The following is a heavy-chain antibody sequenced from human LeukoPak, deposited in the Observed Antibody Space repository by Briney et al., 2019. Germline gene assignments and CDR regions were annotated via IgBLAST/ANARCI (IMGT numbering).Heavy chain of an antibody. CDR1: GFTFDDYA. J-gene: IGHJ6*03. CDR3: AKDFAGTYYYYMDV. Sequence: GRSLRLSCAAFGFTFDDYAMHWVRQAPGKGLEWVSGISWNSGSIGYADSVKGRFTISRDNAKNSLYLQMNSLRAEDMALYYCAKDFAGTYYYYMDVWGKGTTVTVSS. CDR2: ISWNSGSI. V-gene: IGHV3-9*03. D-gene: IGHD6-13*01.